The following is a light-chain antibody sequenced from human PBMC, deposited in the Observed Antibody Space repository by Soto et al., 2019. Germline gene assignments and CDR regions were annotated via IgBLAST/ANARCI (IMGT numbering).Light chain of an antibody. CDR1: QSISSY. J-gene: IGKJ1*01. CDR3: HSYNSIPRT. Sequence: DIQMTQSPSSLSASVVDRVTISCRASQSISSYLNWYQQKPGKAPNLLIYGASILQSGVPSRFSGSGSGTHFTLTISSLQPENVATYYCHSYNSIPRTFGQGTKVDIK. V-gene: IGKV1-27*01. CDR2: GAS.